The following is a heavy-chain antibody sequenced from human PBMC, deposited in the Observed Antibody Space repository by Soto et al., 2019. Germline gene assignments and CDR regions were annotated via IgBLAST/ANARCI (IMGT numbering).Heavy chain of an antibody. J-gene: IGHJ4*02. CDR2: IKSKTDGGTT. Sequence: EVQLVESGGGLVKPGGSLRLSCTASGFTLNNAWVNWVRQAPGKGLEWVGRIKSKTDGGTTDYAAPVKGRFTISRDDSKNTLYLQMNRLKTEDTAVYYCTPGGANSNYRGTDYWGQGTLVTVSS. D-gene: IGHD1-7*01. CDR3: TPGGANSNYRGTDY. CDR1: GFTLNNAW. V-gene: IGHV3-15*01.